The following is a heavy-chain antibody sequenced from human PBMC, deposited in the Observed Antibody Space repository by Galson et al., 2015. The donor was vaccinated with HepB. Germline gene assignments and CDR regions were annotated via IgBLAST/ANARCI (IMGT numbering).Heavy chain of an antibody. D-gene: IGHD1-26*01. V-gene: IGHV1-18*04. CDR3: AREWPGGSGSCLSLF. J-gene: IGHJ4*02. CDR2: ISAYNGNT. CDR1: GYTFTIYG. Sequence: SVKVSCKASGYTFTIYGISWVRQAPGQGLEWMGWISAYNGNTNYAQKLQGRVTMTTDTSTSTAYMELRSLRSDDTAVYYCAREWPGGSGSCLSLFWGQGTLVTVSS.